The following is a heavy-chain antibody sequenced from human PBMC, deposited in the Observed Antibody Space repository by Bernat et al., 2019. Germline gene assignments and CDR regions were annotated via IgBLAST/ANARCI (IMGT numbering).Heavy chain of an antibody. CDR1: GGTFSSYT. V-gene: IGHV1-69*02. Sequence: QVQLVQSGAEVKKPGSSVKVSCKASGGTFSSYTISWVRQAPGQGLEWMGRIIPILGIANYAQKFQGRVTITADKSTSTAYMELSSLRSEDTAVYYCARGVPTRAIPYSSSWYGYFQHWGQGTLVTVSS. D-gene: IGHD6-13*01. J-gene: IGHJ1*01. CDR3: ARGVPTRAIPYSSSWYGYFQH. CDR2: IIPILGIA.